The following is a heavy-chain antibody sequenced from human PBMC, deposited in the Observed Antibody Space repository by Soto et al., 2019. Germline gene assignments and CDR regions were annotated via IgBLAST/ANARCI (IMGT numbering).Heavy chain of an antibody. Sequence: QLQLQESGPGLVKPSETLSLTCTVSGGSISSSSFHWGWIRQPPGKGLEWIGSIYYSGSTYYSPSLKSRVTISVDTSKHQFSLKLSSVTAADTAVYYCARRERAAGTDWWFDPWGQGTLVTVAS. CDR1: GGSISSSSFH. V-gene: IGHV4-39*01. CDR2: IYYSGST. CDR3: ARRERAAGTDWWFDP. J-gene: IGHJ5*02. D-gene: IGHD6-13*01.